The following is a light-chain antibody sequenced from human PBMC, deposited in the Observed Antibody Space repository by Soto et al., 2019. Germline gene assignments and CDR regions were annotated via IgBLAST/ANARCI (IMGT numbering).Light chain of an antibody. J-gene: IGKJ4*01. V-gene: IGKV1-39*01. CDR2: SAS. Sequence: IQMTQSPSSLCASVGDRVTITCGARLNMNRDLQWSQQKPGKAPKLLMYSASTLHRGVPSRSSGSGPGTEFSLTISSLQAEDFAASSFRQSYSSFLTFGWGTKVESK. CDR3: RQSYSSFLT. CDR1: LNMNRD.